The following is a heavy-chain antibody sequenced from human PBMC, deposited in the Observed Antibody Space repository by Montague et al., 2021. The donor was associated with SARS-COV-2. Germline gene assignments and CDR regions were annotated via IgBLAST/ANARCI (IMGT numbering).Heavy chain of an antibody. D-gene: IGHD2-2*02. Sequence: SETLSLTCAVFGESFSRYYWSWIRQPPRKGLEWIGEISQSGNTKYNPSLQSRVSISLDTSRSQFSLKVSSVTAADTAIYYCARLGDGIVPSPILGLGPYYAFYYIDVWGKGTTVTVSS. CDR2: ISQSGNT. J-gene: IGHJ6*03. CDR3: ARLGDGIVPSPILGLGPYYAFYYIDV. CDR1: GESFSRYY. V-gene: IGHV4-34*01.